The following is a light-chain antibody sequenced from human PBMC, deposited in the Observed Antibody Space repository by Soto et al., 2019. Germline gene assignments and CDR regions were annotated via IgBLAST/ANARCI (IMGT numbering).Light chain of an antibody. CDR2: EVS. V-gene: IGLV2-14*01. Sequence: QLVLTQPASVSGSPGQSITISCTGTNNDVGGYNYVSWYQHHPGKVPKLMIYEVSNRPSGVSYRFSGSKSGNTASLSISGLRAEDEADYYCSSYTTSYTQVFGGGTKVTVL. CDR1: NNDVGGYNY. J-gene: IGLJ3*02. CDR3: SSYTTSYTQV.